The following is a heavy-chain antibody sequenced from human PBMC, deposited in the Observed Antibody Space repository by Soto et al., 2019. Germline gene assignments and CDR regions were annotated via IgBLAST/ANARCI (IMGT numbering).Heavy chain of an antibody. CDR3: ARTTAVPNTLRSRYFFDY. D-gene: IGHD4-17*01. CDR1: GGAVSNKTYY. J-gene: IGHJ4*02. V-gene: IGHV4-61*01. CDR2: VYYSGTT. Sequence: SDTLSISCSVSGGAVSNKTYYWSWIRQPPGKRLEWIGYVYYSGTTNYNPSLKSRVTISVDLSKNQFSLRLSSVTAADTALYYCARTTAVPNTLRSRYFFDYWGQGTLVTVSS.